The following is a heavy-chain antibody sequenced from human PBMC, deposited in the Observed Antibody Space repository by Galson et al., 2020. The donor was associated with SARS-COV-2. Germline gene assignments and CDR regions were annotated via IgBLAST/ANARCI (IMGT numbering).Heavy chain of an antibody. CDR3: ARAAPGHVVPAAIALVYYYYYMDV. CDR2: ISPNNGNT. CDR1: GSTFPHYD. Sequence: ASVTVSCKASGSTFPHYDIRWVRQPPGQGLEWMGWISPNNGNTNYAQNFQGRVTMPTDTSTGTAYMELRSLRADDTAVYYCARAAPGHVVPAAIALVYYYYYMDVWGKGTTVTVSS. V-gene: IGHV1-18*04. J-gene: IGHJ6*03. D-gene: IGHD2-2*01.